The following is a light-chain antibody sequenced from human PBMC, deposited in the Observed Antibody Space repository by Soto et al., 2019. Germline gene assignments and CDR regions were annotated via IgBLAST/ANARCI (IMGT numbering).Light chain of an antibody. CDR2: ATS. V-gene: IGKV1-39*01. Sequence: DIQMTQSPSSLSASVGDSVTITCRASQNINTYLNWYRQKPGTAPKLLIYATSILQSGVPSRFSATGSGTDFTLTISSLQREDFATYDCQQSYTAPRTFGQGTKLEIK. CDR3: QQSYTAPRT. J-gene: IGKJ2*02. CDR1: QNINTY.